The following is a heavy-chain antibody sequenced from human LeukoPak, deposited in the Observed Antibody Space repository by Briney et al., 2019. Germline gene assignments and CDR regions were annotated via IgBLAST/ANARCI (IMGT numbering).Heavy chain of an antibody. Sequence: GASVKASCKASGGTFSSYAISWVRQAPGQGLEWMGGIIPIFGTANYAQKFQGRVTITADESTSTAYMELSSLRSEDTAVYYCARSRYSGYDIFDYWGQGTLVTVSS. CDR2: IIPIFGTA. CDR3: ARSRYSGYDIFDY. CDR1: GGTFSSYA. V-gene: IGHV1-69*13. D-gene: IGHD5-12*01. J-gene: IGHJ4*02.